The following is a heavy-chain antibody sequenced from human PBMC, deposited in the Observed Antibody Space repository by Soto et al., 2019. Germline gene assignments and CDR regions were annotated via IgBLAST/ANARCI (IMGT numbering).Heavy chain of an antibody. CDR3: ARGSDIVEVPAAPYYFDY. CDR1: GGSFSGYY. D-gene: IGHD2-2*01. V-gene: IGHV4-34*01. Sequence: SETLSLTCAVYGGSFSGYYWSWIRQPPGKGLEWIGEINHSGSTNYNPSLKSRVTISVDTSKNQFSLKLSSVTAADTAVYYCARGSDIVEVPAAPYYFDYWGQGTLVTVSS. J-gene: IGHJ4*02. CDR2: INHSGST.